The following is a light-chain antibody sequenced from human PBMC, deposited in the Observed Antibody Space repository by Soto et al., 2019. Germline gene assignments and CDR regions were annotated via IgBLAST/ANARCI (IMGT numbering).Light chain of an antibody. CDR2: LNSDGSY. V-gene: IGLV4-69*01. CDR1: SGHSNYA. CDR3: QTWGTAIPKV. J-gene: IGLJ3*02. Sequence: QLVLTQSPSASASLGASVTLTCTLSSGHSNYAIAWHQQQPEKGPRYLIRLNSDGSYDKGDGIPDRFSGSTSGAERYLSISSLQSEDEADYYCQTWGTAIPKVFGGGTKLTVL.